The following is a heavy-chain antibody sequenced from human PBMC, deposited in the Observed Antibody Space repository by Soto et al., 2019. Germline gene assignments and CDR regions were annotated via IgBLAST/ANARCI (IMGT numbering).Heavy chain of an antibody. CDR1: GYTFTVYY. CDR2: INPKSGGT. Sequence: QVQLVQSGAEVKKPGASVNVSCKASGYTFTVYYMHWVRQAPGQGLAWMGWINPKSGGTMYPQKFQGRVTMTCDTSISTAYMALTRLRSDDTAVYYCARDLAKGGGSAGFDYWGQGTLVTVSS. D-gene: IGHD1-26*01. J-gene: IGHJ4*02. CDR3: ARDLAKGGGSAGFDY. V-gene: IGHV1-2*02.